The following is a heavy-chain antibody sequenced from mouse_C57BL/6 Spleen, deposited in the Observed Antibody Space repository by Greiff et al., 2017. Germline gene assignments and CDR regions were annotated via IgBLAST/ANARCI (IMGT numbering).Heavy chain of an antibody. CDR2: IDPENGDT. D-gene: IGHD3-2*02. V-gene: IGHV14-4*01. J-gene: IGHJ3*01. CDR3: TTDSSGLAWFAY. Sequence: EVKLVESGAELVRPGASVKLSCTASGFNIKDDYMHWVKQRPEQGLEWIGWIDPENGDTEYASKFQGKATITADTSSNTAYLQLSSLTSEDTAVYYCTTDSSGLAWFAYWGQGTLVTVSA. CDR1: GFNIKDDY.